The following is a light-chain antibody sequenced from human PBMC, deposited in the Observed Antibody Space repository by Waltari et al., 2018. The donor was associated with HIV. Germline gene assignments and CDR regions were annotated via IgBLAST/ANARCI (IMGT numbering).Light chain of an antibody. CDR1: QSVSNN. Sequence: ERVMTQSPATVSASPGEGATLACRASQSVSNNFAWYQQKPGQAARLLIYRVSTRATGIPARFSGSGSGTEFTLTISSLESEDFAVYYCQQYDVWPLTFGGGTKVEI. CDR2: RVS. J-gene: IGKJ4*01. CDR3: QQYDVWPLT. V-gene: IGKV3-15*01.